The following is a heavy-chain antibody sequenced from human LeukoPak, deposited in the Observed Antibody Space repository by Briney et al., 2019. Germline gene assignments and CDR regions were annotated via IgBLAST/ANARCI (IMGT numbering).Heavy chain of an antibody. CDR3: ARHGFYGDHIDY. Sequence: PSETLSLTCTVSGGSISSYYWSWIRQPPGKGLEWIGYIYYSGSTNYNPSLKSRVTISVVTSKNQFSLKLSSVTAADTAVYYCARHGFYGDHIDYWGQGTLVTVSS. J-gene: IGHJ4*02. CDR1: GGSISSYY. D-gene: IGHD4-17*01. CDR2: IYYSGST. V-gene: IGHV4-59*08.